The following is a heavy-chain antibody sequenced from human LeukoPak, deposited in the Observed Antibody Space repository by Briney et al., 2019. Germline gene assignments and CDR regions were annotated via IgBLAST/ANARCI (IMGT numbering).Heavy chain of an antibody. D-gene: IGHD5-18*01. CDR3: ARRRRVTHYYYYMDV. Sequence: SETLSLTCAVYGGSFSGYYWSWIRQPPGKGLEWIGEINHSGSTNYNPSLKSRVTISVDTSKNQFSLKLTSVTAADTAVYYCARRRRVTHYYYYMDVWGKGTTVTISS. CDR2: INHSGST. V-gene: IGHV4-34*01. J-gene: IGHJ6*03. CDR1: GGSFSGYY.